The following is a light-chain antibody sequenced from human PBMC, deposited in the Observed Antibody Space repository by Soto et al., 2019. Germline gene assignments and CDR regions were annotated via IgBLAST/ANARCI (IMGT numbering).Light chain of an antibody. CDR2: WAS. CDR1: QRVLFTSSKKNY. Sequence: IWVTPSSYSRSVSLGERATFKGKARQRVLFTSSKKNYLAWFQQKPGQPPKLLIYWASTRESGVPDRFSGSGSETDFSLTISSLRAEDVAVYYCQQYYSFPPTFGQGTKVDIK. CDR3: QQYYSFPPT. V-gene: IGKV4-1*01. J-gene: IGKJ1*01.